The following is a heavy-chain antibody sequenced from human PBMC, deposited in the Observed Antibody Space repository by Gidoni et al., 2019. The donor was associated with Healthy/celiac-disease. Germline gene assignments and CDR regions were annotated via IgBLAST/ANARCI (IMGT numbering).Heavy chain of an antibody. V-gene: IGHV3-30*18. D-gene: IGHD2-21*01. Sequence: QVQLVESGGGVVQPGRALRLSCAASGFTFSSYGMHWVRQAPGKGLGWVAVISYDGSNKYYADSVKGRFTISRDNSKNTLYLQMNSLRAEDTAVYYCANAACIGGDCPIDYWGQGTLVTVSS. CDR1: GFTFSSYG. CDR3: ANAACIGGDCPIDY. CDR2: ISYDGSNK. J-gene: IGHJ4*02.